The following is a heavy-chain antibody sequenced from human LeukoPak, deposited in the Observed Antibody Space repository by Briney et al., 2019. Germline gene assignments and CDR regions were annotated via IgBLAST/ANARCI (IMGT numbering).Heavy chain of an antibody. CDR1: GGSFSGYY. V-gene: IGHV4-34*01. Sequence: SETLSLTCAVYGGSFSGYYWSWIRQTPGKGLEWIGEVNQSGSTNYNPSLKSRVNIGVDTSKNQFSLRLRSVTAADTAIYYCARLQTYSGYENFDNWGQGTLVTVSS. D-gene: IGHD5-12*01. J-gene: IGHJ4*02. CDR3: ARLQTYSGYENFDN. CDR2: VNQSGST.